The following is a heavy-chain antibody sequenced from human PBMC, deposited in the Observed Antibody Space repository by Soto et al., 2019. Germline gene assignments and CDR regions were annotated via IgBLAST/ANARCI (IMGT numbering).Heavy chain of an antibody. Sequence: PTETLSHTCSLSGVAFRTHYCSGIRQPPGKGLEWVGYIYYGGTTSYNPSLQSRVTISLETSKSQFSLRLTSVTAADTAVYYCARLGAYYQYLEPWGPGTLVTVS. J-gene: IGHJ5*02. V-gene: IGHV4-59*08. CDR3: ARLGAYYQYLEP. CDR1: GVAFRTHY. CDR2: IYYGGTT. D-gene: IGHD3-22*01.